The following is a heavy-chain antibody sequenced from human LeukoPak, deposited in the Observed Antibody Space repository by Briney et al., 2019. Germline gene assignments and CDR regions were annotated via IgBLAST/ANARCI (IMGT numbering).Heavy chain of an antibody. J-gene: IGHJ4*02. CDR3: ARLVVPAAIGPYYFDY. D-gene: IGHD2-2*01. CDR1: GYTFTGYY. V-gene: IGHV1-2*02. CDR2: INPNSGGT. Sequence: GASVKVSCKASGYTFTGYYMHWERQAPGQGLEWMGWINPNSGGTNYAQKFQGRVTMTRDTSISTAYMELSRLRSDDTAVYYCARLVVPAAIGPYYFDYWGQGTLVTVSS.